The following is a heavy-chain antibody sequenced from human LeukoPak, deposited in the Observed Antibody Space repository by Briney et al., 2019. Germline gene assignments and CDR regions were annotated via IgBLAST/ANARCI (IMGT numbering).Heavy chain of an antibody. CDR3: AREHGDLDSGNYYYYGMDV. CDR2: IYSGGST. J-gene: IGHJ6*02. D-gene: IGHD4-17*01. V-gene: IGHV3-53*01. CDR1: GFTVSSNY. Sequence: GGSLRLSCAASGFTVSSNYMSWVRQAPGKGLEWVSVIYSGGSTYYADSVKGRFTISRDNAKNSLYLQMNSLRAEDTAVYYCAREHGDLDSGNYYYYGMDVWGQGTTVTVSS.